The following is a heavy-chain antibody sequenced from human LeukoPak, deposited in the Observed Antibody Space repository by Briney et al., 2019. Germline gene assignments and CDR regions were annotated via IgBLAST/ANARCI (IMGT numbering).Heavy chain of an antibody. J-gene: IGHJ4*02. Sequence: SETLSLTCTVVDYSINSIYYWAWFRQPPGKGREWIGSFYYSGSTYYNPSLKSRVSISEDTSKNEFSLKVNSVTAADTAVYYCATFYSSGWAFDYWGQGAPVTVSS. V-gene: IGHV4-38-2*02. CDR2: FYYSGST. CDR1: DYSINSIYY. CDR3: ATFYSSGWAFDY. D-gene: IGHD6-19*01.